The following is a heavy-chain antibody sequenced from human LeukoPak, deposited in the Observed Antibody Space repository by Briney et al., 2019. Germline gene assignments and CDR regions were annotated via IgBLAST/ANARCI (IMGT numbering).Heavy chain of an antibody. Sequence: HTGGSLRLSCVASGFSFPNYALTGVRQAPGKGLEWVSGINPSGGSTFYADSVRGRFTISRDNSKDTLYLQMNRLRAEDTAVYYCAKISPLDYGGNPWGLDVWGQGTLVTVSS. CDR2: INPSGGST. D-gene: IGHD4-23*01. CDR3: AKISPLDYGGNPWGLDV. V-gene: IGHV3-23*01. J-gene: IGHJ3*01. CDR1: GFSFPNYA.